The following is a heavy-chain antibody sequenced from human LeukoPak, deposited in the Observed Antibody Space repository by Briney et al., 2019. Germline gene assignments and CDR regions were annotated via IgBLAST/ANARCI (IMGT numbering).Heavy chain of an antibody. CDR1: GYTFTGYY. CDR3: ARDRGLGTRIAAAGNWFDP. CDR2: INPNSGGT. Sequence: ASVKVSCKASGYTFTGYYMHWVRQAPGQGLEWMGWINPNSGGTNYAQKFQGRVTMTRDTSISTAYMELSRLRSDDTAVYYCARDRGLGTRIAAAGNWFDPWGQGTLVTVSS. D-gene: IGHD6-13*01. V-gene: IGHV1-2*02. J-gene: IGHJ5*02.